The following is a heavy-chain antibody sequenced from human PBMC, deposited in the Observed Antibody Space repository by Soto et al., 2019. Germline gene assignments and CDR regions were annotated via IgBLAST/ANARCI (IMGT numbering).Heavy chain of an antibody. CDR3: ARGRAPTWIQLWSPFDY. J-gene: IGHJ4*02. V-gene: IGHV1-18*01. CDR1: GYTFTSYG. D-gene: IGHD5-18*01. Sequence: QVQLVQSGAEVKKPGASVKVSCKASGYTFTSYGISWVRQAPGQGLEWMGWISAYNGNTNYAQKLQGRVTMTPDTSTSTADMELRSLRSDDTAVYYCARGRAPTWIQLWSPFDYWGQGTLVTVSS. CDR2: ISAYNGNT.